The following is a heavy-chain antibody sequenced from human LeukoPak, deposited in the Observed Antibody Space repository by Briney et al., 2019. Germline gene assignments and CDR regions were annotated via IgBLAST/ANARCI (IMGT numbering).Heavy chain of an antibody. J-gene: IGHJ4*02. CDR2: ISASGGST. CDR3: AKDQRWESPHYLDS. CDR1: GGSISSGDYY. Sequence: QPSETLSLTCTVSGGSISSGDYYWSWVRQVPGKGLEWVSGISASGGSTYYADSVRGRFTISRDNSKNTLYVQMNSLRDEDTAVYYCAKDQRWESPHYLDSWGQGTLVTVSS. V-gene: IGHV3-23*01. D-gene: IGHD1-26*01.